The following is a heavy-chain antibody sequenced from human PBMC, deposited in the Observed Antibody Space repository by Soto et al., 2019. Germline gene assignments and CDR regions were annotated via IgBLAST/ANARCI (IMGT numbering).Heavy chain of an antibody. D-gene: IGHD5-12*01. CDR1: GFTFSTFW. Sequence: EVQLVESGGTLVQPGGSLRLSCAASGFTFSTFWMHWVRQAPGKGLVWVSRINTDGSKTTYAASVKGRFTISSDNAKNTVYLQMYSLRAEDTAVYYCATVATNSYNWLDPWGQGTLVTVSS. J-gene: IGHJ5*02. V-gene: IGHV3-74*01. CDR2: INTDGSKT. CDR3: ATVATNSYNWLDP.